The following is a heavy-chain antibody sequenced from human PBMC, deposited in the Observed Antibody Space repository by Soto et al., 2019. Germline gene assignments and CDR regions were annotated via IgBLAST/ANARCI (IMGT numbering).Heavy chain of an antibody. Sequence: QVQLVQSGTEVRKPGASVTVSCKASGYTFTSYAIHWVRQAPGQRLEWMGWINAGNGDTIYSQKFQGRVTFTSDTSASTAYMGLSGLRSEDTAVYYCARGYCSSTSCQYYPDYWGQGTLVTVSS. CDR2: INAGNGDT. D-gene: IGHD2-2*01. CDR1: GYTFTSYA. CDR3: ARGYCSSTSCQYYPDY. J-gene: IGHJ4*02. V-gene: IGHV1-3*01.